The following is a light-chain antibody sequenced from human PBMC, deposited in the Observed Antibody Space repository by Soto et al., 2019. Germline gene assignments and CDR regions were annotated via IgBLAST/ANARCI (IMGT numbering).Light chain of an antibody. V-gene: IGLV1-47*01. J-gene: IGLJ2*01. CDR2: RNN. CDR1: SSNIGSNY. CDR3: AAWDDSLRGVV. Sequence: QAVVTQPPSASGTPGQRVNISCSGSSSNIGSNYVYWYQQLPGTAPKLLIYRNNQRPSGVPDRFSGSKSGTSGSLAISGLRSEDEADYYCAAWDDSLRGVVFGGGTKLTVL.